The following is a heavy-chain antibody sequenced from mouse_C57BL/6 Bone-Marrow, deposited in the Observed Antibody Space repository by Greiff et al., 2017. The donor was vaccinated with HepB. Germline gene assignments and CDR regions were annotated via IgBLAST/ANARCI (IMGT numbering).Heavy chain of an antibody. Sequence: QVQLQQSGAELARPGASVKLSCKASGYTLTSYGISWVKQRTGQGLEWIGEIYPRSGNTYYNEKFKGKATLTADKSSSTAYMELRSLTSEDSAVYFCATYYYGPYYFDYWGQGTTLTVSS. J-gene: IGHJ2*01. CDR2: IYPRSGNT. D-gene: IGHD1-1*01. CDR1: GYTLTSYG. CDR3: ATYYYGPYYFDY. V-gene: IGHV1-81*01.